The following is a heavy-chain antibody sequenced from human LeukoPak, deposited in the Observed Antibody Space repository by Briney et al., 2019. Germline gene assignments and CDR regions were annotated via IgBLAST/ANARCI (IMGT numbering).Heavy chain of an antibody. J-gene: IGHJ3*02. Sequence: ASVKVSCKASGGTFSSYAISWVRQAPGQGLEWMGGIIPIFGTANYAQKFQGRVTITADESTSTAYMELSSLRSEDTAVYYCARAYCGSDCYIEADDAFDIWGQGTMVTVSS. D-gene: IGHD2-21*02. V-gene: IGHV1-69*13. CDR2: IIPIFGTA. CDR3: ARAYCGSDCYIEADDAFDI. CDR1: GGTFSSYA.